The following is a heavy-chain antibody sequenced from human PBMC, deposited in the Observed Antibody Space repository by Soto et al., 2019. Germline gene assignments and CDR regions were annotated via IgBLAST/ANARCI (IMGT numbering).Heavy chain of an antibody. CDR1: GGSISSGGYY. CDR2: IYYSGTT. Sequence: SETLSLTCTVSGGSISSGGYYWSWIRQHPGKGLEWIGTIYYSGTTYYHPSLKSRVTISVDTSKNQFSLKLRSLTAADTAVYYCTRPVYVDTSMGVQFRWFDPWGQGTLVTVSS. CDR3: TRPVYVDTSMGVQFRWFDP. D-gene: IGHD5-18*01. V-gene: IGHV4-39*01. J-gene: IGHJ5*02.